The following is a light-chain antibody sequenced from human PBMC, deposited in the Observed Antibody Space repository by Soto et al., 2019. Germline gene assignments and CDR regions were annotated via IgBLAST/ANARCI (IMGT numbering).Light chain of an antibody. V-gene: IGLV2-14*01. J-gene: IGLJ2*01. CDR2: DVS. CDR1: SSDVGAYNY. Sequence: QSALTQPASVSGSPGQSITISCTGSSSDVGAYNYVSWYQQYPGKAPQLMVYDVSNRPSGVSNRFSGSKAGNTASLTISGLQAEDEADYYCSSYTSSSTLVFGGGTKVTVL. CDR3: SSYTSSSTLV.